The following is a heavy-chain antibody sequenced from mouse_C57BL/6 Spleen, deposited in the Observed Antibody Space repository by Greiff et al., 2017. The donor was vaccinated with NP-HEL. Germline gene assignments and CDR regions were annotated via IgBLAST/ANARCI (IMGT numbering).Heavy chain of an antibody. J-gene: IGHJ3*01. CDR1: GYTFTDYE. CDR3: TRDSSGDLAWFAY. CDR2: IDPETGGT. D-gene: IGHD3-2*02. Sequence: LVESGAELVRPGASVTLSCKASGYTFTDYEMHWVKQTPVHGLEWNGAIDPETGGTAYNQKFKGKAILTADKSSSTAYMELRSLTSEDSAVYYCTRDSSGDLAWFAYWGQGTLVTVSA. V-gene: IGHV1-15*01.